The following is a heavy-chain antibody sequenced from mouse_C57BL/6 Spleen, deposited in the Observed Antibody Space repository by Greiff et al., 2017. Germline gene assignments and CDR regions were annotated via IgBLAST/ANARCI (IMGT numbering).Heavy chain of an antibody. CDR3: AREGNLLLRTRWYFDV. V-gene: IGHV5-16*01. CDR2: INYDGSST. Sequence: EVHLVESEGGLVQPGSSMKLSCTASGFTFSDYYMAWVRQVPEKGLEWVANINYDGSSTYYLDSLQSRFIISRDNAKNILYLQMSSLKSEDTATYYCAREGNLLLRTRWYFDVWGTGTTVTVSS. J-gene: IGHJ1*03. CDR1: GFTFSDYY. D-gene: IGHD1-1*01.